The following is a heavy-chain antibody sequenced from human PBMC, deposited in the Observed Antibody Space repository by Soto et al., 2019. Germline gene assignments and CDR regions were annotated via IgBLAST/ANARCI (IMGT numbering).Heavy chain of an antibody. J-gene: IGHJ4*02. CDR1: GGSISSGGYY. Sequence: PSETLSLTCTVSGGSISSGGYYWSWIRQHPGKGLEWIGYIYYSGSTYYNPSLRSRVTISVDTSKNQFSLKLSSVTAADTAAYYCARRVIQLMPYFDYWGQGTLVTVSS. V-gene: IGHV4-31*02. CDR2: IYYSGST. D-gene: IGHD5-18*01. CDR3: ARRVIQLMPYFDY.